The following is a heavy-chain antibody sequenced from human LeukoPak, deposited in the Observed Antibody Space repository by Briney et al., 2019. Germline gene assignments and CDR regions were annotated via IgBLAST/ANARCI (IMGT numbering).Heavy chain of an antibody. J-gene: IGHJ6*02. Sequence: ASVKVSCKASGYTFTGYYMHWVRQAPGQGVEWMGWINTNSGGTNYAQKFQGRVTMTRDTSISTAYMELSRLRSDDTAVYYCARDLAGGWPGQVYNYYYYYGMDVWGQGTTVTVSS. CDR1: GYTFTGYY. V-gene: IGHV1-2*02. D-gene: IGHD6-19*01. CDR2: INTNSGGT. CDR3: ARDLAGGWPGQVYNYYYYYGMDV.